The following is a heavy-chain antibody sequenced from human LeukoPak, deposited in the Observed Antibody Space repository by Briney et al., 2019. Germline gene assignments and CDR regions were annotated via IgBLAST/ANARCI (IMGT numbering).Heavy chain of an antibody. CDR1: GFTFNTYV. Sequence: GGSLRLSCAASGFTFNTYVMNWVRQAPGKGLEWVSTISGTGGNTYYADSVKGRFTISRDNSNDTLYLQMSSLRAEDTAVYYCARDGGRYYDRSGYHWGYYFDSWGRGILVTVST. J-gene: IGHJ4*02. CDR2: ISGTGGNT. D-gene: IGHD3-22*01. CDR3: ARDGGRYYDRSGYHWGYYFDS. V-gene: IGHV3-23*01.